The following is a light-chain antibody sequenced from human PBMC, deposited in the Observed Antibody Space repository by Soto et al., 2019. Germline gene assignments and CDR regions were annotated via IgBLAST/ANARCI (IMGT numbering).Light chain of an antibody. J-gene: IGLJ1*01. CDR1: SSDIGGYNY. V-gene: IGLV2-14*03. CDR2: DVS. Sequence: QSALTQPASLSGSPGQSITISCTGTSSDIGGYNYVSWYQQHPGKAPKLMIYDVSNRPSGVSNRFSGSKSGNMASLTISGLQADDEADYYCNSYRASSSTHYVFGTGTKVTVL. CDR3: NSYRASSSTHYV.